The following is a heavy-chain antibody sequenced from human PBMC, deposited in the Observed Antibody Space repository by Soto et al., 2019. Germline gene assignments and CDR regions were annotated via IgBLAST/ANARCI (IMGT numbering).Heavy chain of an antibody. Sequence: GGSLRLSCAASGLSITNFAMTWVRQAPGKGLEWVSTISGAGLYTYYADSVRGRFTVSRDNSKNTLFLQMDSLRADDTAMYYCARDRIAAAGRPCEYWGQGTLVTVSS. CDR2: ISGAGLYT. J-gene: IGHJ4*02. V-gene: IGHV3-23*01. D-gene: IGHD6-13*01. CDR1: GLSITNFA. CDR3: ARDRIAAAGRPCEY.